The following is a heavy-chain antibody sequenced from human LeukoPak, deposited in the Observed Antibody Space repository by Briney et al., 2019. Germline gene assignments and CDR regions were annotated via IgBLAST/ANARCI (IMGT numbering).Heavy chain of an antibody. V-gene: IGHV4-39*01. Sequence: SETLSLTCTVSGGSISSSSYYWGWIRQPPGKGLEWIGSTYYSGSTYYNPSLKSRVTISVDTSKNQFPLKLSSVTAADTAVYYCARPHLAAGPNHDAFDIWGQGTMVTVSS. CDR1: GGSISSSSYY. D-gene: IGHD6-13*01. CDR3: ARPHLAAGPNHDAFDI. CDR2: TYYSGST. J-gene: IGHJ3*02.